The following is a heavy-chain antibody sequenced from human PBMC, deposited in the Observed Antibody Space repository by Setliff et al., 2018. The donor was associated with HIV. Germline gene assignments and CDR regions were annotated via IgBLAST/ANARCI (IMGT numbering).Heavy chain of an antibody. D-gene: IGHD5-18*01. V-gene: IGHV4-34*01. J-gene: IGHJ1*01. CDR1: GGSFSAYY. CDR2: INHSGGT. CDR3: ARGGYSYGFGRHRAYFQY. Sequence: PSETLSLTCAVYGGSFSAYYWSWIRQTPGKGLEWIGEINHSGGTNYNPSPKSRVTMSVDTSKNQFSLKLSSVTAADTAVFYCARGGYSYGFGRHRAYFQYWGQGTQVTVSP.